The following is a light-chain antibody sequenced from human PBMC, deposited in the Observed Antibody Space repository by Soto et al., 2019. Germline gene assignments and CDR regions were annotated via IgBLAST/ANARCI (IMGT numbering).Light chain of an antibody. CDR2: GAS. V-gene: IGKV3-20*01. J-gene: IGKJ1*01. CDR1: QSVSSSY. CDR3: QHYSSSPRSWT. Sequence: EIVLTQSPGILSLSPGERATLSCRASQSVSSSYLAWYQQKPGQAPRLLIYGASSRATGIPDRSRGSGFGADFNHSISRLEPEDFAVYYCQHYSSSPRSWTFGQGAKVEIK.